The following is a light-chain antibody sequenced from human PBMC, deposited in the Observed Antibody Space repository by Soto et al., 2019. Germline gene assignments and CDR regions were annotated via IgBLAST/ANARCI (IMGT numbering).Light chain of an antibody. J-gene: IGLJ1*01. CDR1: SSDVVGYNY. Sequence: QSVLTQPPSASGSPGQSVAISCTRTSSDVVGYNYVSWYQQHPGKAPKLMIYEVNKRPSGVPDRFSGSKSGNTASLTVSGLQAEDEADYYCSSYAGSSNVFGTGTKVTVL. CDR2: EVN. CDR3: SSYAGSSNV. V-gene: IGLV2-8*01.